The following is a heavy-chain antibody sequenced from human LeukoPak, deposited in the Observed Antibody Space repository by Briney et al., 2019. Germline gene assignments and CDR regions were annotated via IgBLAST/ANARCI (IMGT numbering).Heavy chain of an antibody. J-gene: IGHJ4*02. CDR1: GFTFDDYG. Sequence: PGGSLRLSCAVSGFTFDDYGMSWVRQAPGKGLEWVSGINWNGGSTGYADSVKGRFTISRDNAKNSLYLQMNSLRAEDTALYYCARGHETPRFSYSGSYDYFDYWGQGTLVTVSS. D-gene: IGHD1-26*01. CDR2: INWNGGST. CDR3: ARGHETPRFSYSGSYDYFDY. V-gene: IGHV3-20*04.